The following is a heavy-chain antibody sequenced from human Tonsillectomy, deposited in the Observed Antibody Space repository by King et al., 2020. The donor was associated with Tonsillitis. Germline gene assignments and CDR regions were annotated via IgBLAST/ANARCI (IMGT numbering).Heavy chain of an antibody. CDR2: ISGLYDPL. Sequence: VQLVESGGGLVQPGGSLRLSCAASGFTLSTHGISWVRQAPGKGLEWVSTISGLYDPLYYVDSVKGRFTLSRDDSENTVYLQMNSLRAEDTAIYFCARDGYCTGGSCYSNLYYFDYWGQGALVTVSS. CDR1: GFTLSTHG. CDR3: ARDGYCTGGSCYSNLYYFDY. J-gene: IGHJ4*02. V-gene: IGHV3-23*04. D-gene: IGHD2-15*01.